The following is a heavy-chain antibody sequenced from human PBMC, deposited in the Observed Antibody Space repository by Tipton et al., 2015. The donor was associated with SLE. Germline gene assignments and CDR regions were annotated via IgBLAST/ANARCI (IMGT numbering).Heavy chain of an antibody. J-gene: IGHJ3*02. D-gene: IGHD2-2*01. V-gene: IGHV4-59*01. CDR2: VYNSGAT. Sequence: PGLVKPSETLSLTCTVSGGSISQYYWTWIRQSPGQGLEWVGYVYNSGATDTNPSLRSRVIISQDTSKSQVSLWLRSVTAADTAVYYCVREAAMSTYGPNAFDIWGQGTLVTVSS. CDR3: VREAAMSTYGPNAFDI. CDR1: GGSISQYY.